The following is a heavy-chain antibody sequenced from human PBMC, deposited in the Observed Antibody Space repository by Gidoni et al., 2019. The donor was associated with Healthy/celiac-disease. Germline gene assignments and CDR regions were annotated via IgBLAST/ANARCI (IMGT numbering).Heavy chain of an antibody. D-gene: IGHD3-16*02. J-gene: IGHJ4*02. CDR2: IYYSGST. Sequence: QVQLQESGPGLVKPSETLSLPCTVSGGSVSSGSYYWSWIRQPPGKGLEWIGYIYYSGSTNYNPSLKSRVTISVDTSKNQFSLKLSSVTAADTAVYYCARAVETYYDYVWGSYRPGHYFDYWGQGTLVTVSS. CDR1: GGSVSSGSYY. V-gene: IGHV4-61*01. CDR3: ARAVETYYDYVWGSYRPGHYFDY.